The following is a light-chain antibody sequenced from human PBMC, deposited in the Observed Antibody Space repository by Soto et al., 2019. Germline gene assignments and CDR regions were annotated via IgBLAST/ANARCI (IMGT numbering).Light chain of an antibody. Sequence: SYELTQPPSVSVAPGKTARITCGGNNIGSKSVHWYQQKPGQAPVLVIYYDSDRPSGIHERFSGSNSGNTATLTISRVEAGDEADYYCQVWDSSSDHPGVVFGGGTKLTVL. CDR2: YDS. CDR3: QVWDSSSDHPGVV. J-gene: IGLJ2*01. CDR1: NIGSKS. V-gene: IGLV3-21*04.